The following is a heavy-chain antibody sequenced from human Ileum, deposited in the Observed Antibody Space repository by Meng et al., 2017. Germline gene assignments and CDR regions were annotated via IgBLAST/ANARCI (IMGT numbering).Heavy chain of an antibody. CDR2: INSDGSST. V-gene: IGHV3-74*01. D-gene: IGHD6-19*01. CDR3: ARAMAGTDGVYYFDY. J-gene: IGHJ4*02. CDR1: GFTFSSYW. Sequence: GESLKISCAASGFTFSSYWMHWVRQAPGKGLVWVSRINSDGSSTTYADSVKGRFTISRDNAKNTLYLQMNSLRAEDTAVYYCARAMAGTDGVYYFDYWGQGTLVTVSS.